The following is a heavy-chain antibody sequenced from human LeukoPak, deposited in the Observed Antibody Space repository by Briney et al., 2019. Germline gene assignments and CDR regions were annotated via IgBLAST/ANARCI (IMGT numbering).Heavy chain of an antibody. Sequence: SETLSLTRAVYGGSFSGNYWSWIRQPPGKGLEWIGEINHSGSTNYNPSLKSRVTISVDTSKNQFSLKLSSVTAADTAVYYCARGRRYYYGSGGIEDYWGQGTLVTVSS. CDR2: INHSGST. CDR1: GGSFSGNY. J-gene: IGHJ4*02. D-gene: IGHD3-10*01. V-gene: IGHV4-34*01. CDR3: ARGRRYYYGSGGIEDY.